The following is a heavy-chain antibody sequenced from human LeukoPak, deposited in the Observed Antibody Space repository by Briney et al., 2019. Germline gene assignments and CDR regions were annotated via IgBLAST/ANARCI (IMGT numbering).Heavy chain of an antibody. D-gene: IGHD6-13*01. CDR3: ARVLDGQLVPNYYFDY. Sequence: SQTLSLTCAISGDSVSSNSAAWNWIRQSPSRGLEWLGRTYYRSKWYNDYAVSVKSRITINPDTSKNQFSLQLNSVTPEDTAVYYCARVLDGQLVPNYYFDYWGQGTLVTVSS. CDR1: GDSVSSNSAA. V-gene: IGHV6-1*01. J-gene: IGHJ4*02. CDR2: TYYRSKWYN.